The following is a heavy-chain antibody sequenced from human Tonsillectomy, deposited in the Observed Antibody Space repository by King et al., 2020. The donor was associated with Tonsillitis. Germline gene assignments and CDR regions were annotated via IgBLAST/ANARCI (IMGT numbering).Heavy chain of an antibody. CDR1: GGSISSISYY. CDR2: IYYSGST. J-gene: IGHJ2*01. D-gene: IGHD6-19*01. Sequence: QLQESGPGLVKPSETLSLTCTVSGGSISSISYYWGWIRQPPGKGLEWIGSIYYSGSTYYNPSLKSRVTISVDTSKNQFSLKLSSVTAADTAVYYCAGPGHSSGRRYWYFDLWGRGTLVTVSS. CDR3: AGPGHSSGRRYWYFDL. V-gene: IGHV4-39*01.